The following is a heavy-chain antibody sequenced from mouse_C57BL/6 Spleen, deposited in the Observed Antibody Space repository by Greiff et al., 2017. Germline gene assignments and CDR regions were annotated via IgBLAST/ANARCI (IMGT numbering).Heavy chain of an antibody. J-gene: IGHJ1*03. CDR3: ARDYGSSSYWYFEV. Sequence: EVQMQQSGPELVKPGASVKISCKASGYSFTDYNMNWVTQSNGKSLEWIGVINPNYGTTSYTQKFKGKATLTADQSSSTAYMQLNNLTSEDSAVYYCARDYGSSSYWYFEVWGTGTTVTVSS. D-gene: IGHD1-1*01. CDR2: INPNYGTT. V-gene: IGHV1-39*01. CDR1: GYSFTDYN.